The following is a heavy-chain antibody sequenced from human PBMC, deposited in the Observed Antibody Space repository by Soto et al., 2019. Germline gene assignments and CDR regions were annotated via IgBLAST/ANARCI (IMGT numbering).Heavy chain of an antibody. V-gene: IGHV4-59*08. CDR2: IYYSGST. J-gene: IGHJ6*03. CDR1: GGSISSYY. Sequence: QVQLQESGPGLVKPSETLSLTCTVSGGSISSYYWSWIRQPPGKGLEWIGYIYYSGSTNYNPSLKRRVTISVDTSKNQFSLKLSSVTAADTAVYYCARQRFLEWSSYYYSMDVWGKGTTVTVSS. D-gene: IGHD3-3*01. CDR3: ARQRFLEWSSYYYSMDV.